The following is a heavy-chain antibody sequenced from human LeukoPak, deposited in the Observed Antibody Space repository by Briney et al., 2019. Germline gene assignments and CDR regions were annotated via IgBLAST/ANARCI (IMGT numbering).Heavy chain of an antibody. CDR1: GFTLSTYS. Sequence: GGSLRLSCVVSGFTLSTYSINWVRQAPGKGLEWVSSISSKSRYIYYADSVKGRFTISRDNAKNSLSLQMNSLRAEDTAVYYCAKDFDTTVVLDAFDMWGQGTLVAVSS. CDR3: AKDFDTTVVLDAFDM. D-gene: IGHD4-23*01. V-gene: IGHV3-21*01. CDR2: ISSKSRYI. J-gene: IGHJ3*02.